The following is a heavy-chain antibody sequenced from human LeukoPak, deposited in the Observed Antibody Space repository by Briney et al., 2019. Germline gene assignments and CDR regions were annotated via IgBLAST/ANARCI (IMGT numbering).Heavy chain of an antibody. CDR1: GGSISSYY. CDR2: IYYSGST. V-gene: IGHV4-4*07. D-gene: IGHD3-10*01. J-gene: IGHJ3*02. CDR3: ARVAGRRGAFDI. Sequence: SETLSLTCTVSGGSISSYYWSWVRQPAGKGLEWIGSIYYSGSTYYNPSLKSRVTISVDTSKNQFSLKLSSVTAADTAVYYCARVAGRRGAFDIWGQGTMVTVSS.